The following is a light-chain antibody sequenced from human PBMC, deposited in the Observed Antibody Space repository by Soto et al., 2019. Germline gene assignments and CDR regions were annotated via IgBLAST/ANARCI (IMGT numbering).Light chain of an antibody. Sequence: EIVLTQSPATLSLSPGERATLSCRASQSVSPYLAWYQQKPGQAPRLLIYDISNRATDIPARFSGSGSGTDFILTISSLEPEDFAVYYCQHRFNWPWTFGQGTNVEHK. CDR3: QHRFNWPWT. CDR1: QSVSPY. V-gene: IGKV3-11*01. J-gene: IGKJ1*01. CDR2: DIS.